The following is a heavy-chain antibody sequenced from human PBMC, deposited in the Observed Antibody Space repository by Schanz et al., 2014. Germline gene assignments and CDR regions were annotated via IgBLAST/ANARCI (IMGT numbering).Heavy chain of an antibody. V-gene: IGHV3-33*01. CDR3: ARDFHGYGPHLDY. CDR1: GFTFSSYD. D-gene: IGHD5-12*01. Sequence: QVQLVESGGGVVQPGRSLRLSCVASGFTFSSYDVFWVRQAPGKGLEWVAILWHDGSKKYYADSVKGRFTVSSDNSKNTLYLQLNSLRAEDTAVYYCARDFHGYGPHLDYWGQGTLVTVSS. CDR2: LWHDGSKK. J-gene: IGHJ4*02.